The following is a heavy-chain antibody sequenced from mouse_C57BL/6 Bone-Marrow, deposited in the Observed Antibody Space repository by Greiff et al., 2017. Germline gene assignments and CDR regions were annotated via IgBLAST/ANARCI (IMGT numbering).Heavy chain of an antibody. V-gene: IGHV2-9-1*01. CDR2: IWTGGGT. CDR1: GFSLTSYA. Sequence: VQVVESGPGLVAPSQSLSITCTVSGFSLTSYAISWVRQPPGKGLEWLGVIWTGGGTNYNSALKSRLSISKDNSKRQVFLKMNSLQTDDTARYYGARGNYGSEYYFDYWGQGTTLTVSS. D-gene: IGHD1-1*01. CDR3: ARGNYGSEYYFDY. J-gene: IGHJ2*01.